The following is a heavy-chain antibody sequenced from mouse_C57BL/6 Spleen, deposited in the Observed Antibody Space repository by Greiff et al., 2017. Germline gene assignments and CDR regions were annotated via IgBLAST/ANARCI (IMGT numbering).Heavy chain of an antibody. J-gene: IGHJ2*01. CDR1: GYTFTSYW. Sequence: QVQLQQPGAELVRPGSSVKLSCKASGYTFTSYWMHWVKQRPIQGLEWIGNIDPSDSETHYNQKFKDKATLTVDKSSSTAYMQLSSLTSEDSAVYYCARNGYDDYFDDWGQGTTLTVSS. D-gene: IGHD2-2*01. CDR2: IDPSDSET. CDR3: ARNGYDDYFDD. V-gene: IGHV1-52*01.